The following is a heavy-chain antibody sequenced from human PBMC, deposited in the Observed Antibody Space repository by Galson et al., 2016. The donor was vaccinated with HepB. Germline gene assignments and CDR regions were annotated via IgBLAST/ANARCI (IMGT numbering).Heavy chain of an antibody. Sequence: TLSLTCSVSGGSMRRGEFYWTWVRQHPGKGLEWIGYIYSSGNTHYNPSPMSRLSISVDTSKKQFSLTLRSRTAAATAGDFCPRGVYTEAKEHLFDVWGQGTVVTVSS. CDR2: IYSSGNT. V-gene: IGHV4-31*03. CDR3: PRGVYTEAKEHLFDV. CDR1: GGSMRRGEFY. D-gene: IGHD1/OR15-1a*01. J-gene: IGHJ3*01.